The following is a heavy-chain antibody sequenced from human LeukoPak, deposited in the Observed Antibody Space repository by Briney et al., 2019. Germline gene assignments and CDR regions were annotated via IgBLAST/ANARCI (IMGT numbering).Heavy chain of an antibody. J-gene: IGHJ4*02. Sequence: GESLKISCKASGYSFTTYWIGWVRQMPGKGLEWMGITFPGGSDTKYSPPFQGQVTISADKSISTAYLQWSSLKASDTAMYYCARGAYDSSGYPLDYWGQGTLVTVSS. D-gene: IGHD3-22*01. CDR1: GYSFTTYW. V-gene: IGHV5-51*01. CDR2: TFPGGSDT. CDR3: ARGAYDSSGYPLDY.